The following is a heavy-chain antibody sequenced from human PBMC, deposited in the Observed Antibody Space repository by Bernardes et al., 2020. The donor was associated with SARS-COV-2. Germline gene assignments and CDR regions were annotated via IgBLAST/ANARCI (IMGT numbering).Heavy chain of an antibody. V-gene: IGHV2-5*02. D-gene: IGHD6-25*01. CDR1: GFSLSTSGVG. CDR3: AYSLHCNGFCSFDP. CDR2: IYWDDDN. Sequence: SGTTLVKPTQTLTLTCTFSGFSLSTSGVGVGWIRQPPGKALEWLALIYWDDDNRYRPSLKRRLTITKDTSKNQVVLTMTNMDPVDKATYYCAYSLHCNGFCSFDPWSQGTLLTISS. J-gene: IGHJ5*02.